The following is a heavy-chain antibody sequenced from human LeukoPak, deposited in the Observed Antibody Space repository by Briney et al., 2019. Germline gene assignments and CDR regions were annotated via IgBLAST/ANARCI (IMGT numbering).Heavy chain of an antibody. V-gene: IGHV3-21*01. D-gene: IGHD5-18*01. Sequence: GGSLRLSCAASGFTLSSYAMSWVRQAPGKGLEWVSSISSSSSYIYYADSVKGRFTISRDNAKNSLYLQMNSLRAEDTAVYYCARDSGYSYGYPGYWGQGTLVTVSS. CDR3: ARDSGYSYGYPGY. CDR2: ISSSSSYI. CDR1: GFTLSSYA. J-gene: IGHJ4*02.